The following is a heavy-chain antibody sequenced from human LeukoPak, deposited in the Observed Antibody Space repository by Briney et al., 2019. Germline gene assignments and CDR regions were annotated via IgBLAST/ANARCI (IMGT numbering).Heavy chain of an antibody. CDR2: IIPIFGTA. Sequence: SVKVSCTASGGTFSSYAISWVRQAPGQGLEWMGGIIPIFGTANYAQKFQGRVTITADESTSTAYMELSSLRSEDTAVYYCASLGYCSSTSCLRYYYYYYMGVWGKGTTVTVSS. D-gene: IGHD2-2*01. J-gene: IGHJ6*03. CDR3: ASLGYCSSTSCLRYYYYYYMGV. V-gene: IGHV1-69*13. CDR1: GGTFSSYA.